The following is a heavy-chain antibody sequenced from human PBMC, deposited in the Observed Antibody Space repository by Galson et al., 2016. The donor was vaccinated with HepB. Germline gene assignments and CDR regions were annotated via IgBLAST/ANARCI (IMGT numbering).Heavy chain of an antibody. J-gene: IGHJ4*02. Sequence: SLRLSCAASGFTFSSYGMHWVRQAPGMGLEWVPAISGSGYIYYADSVKGRFTISRDNAKNSLYLQMNSLRAEDTAVYYCCVDTAMDYVFDYWGQGTLVTVSS. D-gene: IGHD5-18*01. CDR1: GFTFSSYG. CDR3: CVDTAMDYVFDY. V-gene: IGHV3-21*01. CDR2: ISGSGYI.